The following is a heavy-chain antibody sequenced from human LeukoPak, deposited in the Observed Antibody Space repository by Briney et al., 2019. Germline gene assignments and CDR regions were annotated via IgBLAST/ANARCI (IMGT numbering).Heavy chain of an antibody. CDR1: GFTFYTYA. CDR3: AKDPSDFLVDC. V-gene: IGHV3-23*01. Sequence: GGPLRLSCAASGFTFYTYAMNWVRQAPGKGLQWVAAISGSGGTTYYADSVKGRFTISRDNSKNTVYLQLSSLRAEDTAVYYCAKDPSDFLVDCWGQGTLVTVSS. CDR2: ISGSGGTT. D-gene: IGHD2-21*02. J-gene: IGHJ4*02.